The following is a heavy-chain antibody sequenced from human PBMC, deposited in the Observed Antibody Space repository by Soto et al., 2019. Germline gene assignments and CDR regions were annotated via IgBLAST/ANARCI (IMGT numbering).Heavy chain of an antibody. D-gene: IGHD2-15*01. CDR1: GYTFTGYY. CDR3: ASGGVLYCSGGSCYSWFDP. V-gene: IGHV1-2*04. J-gene: IGHJ5*02. Sequence: QVQLVQSGAEVKKPGASVKVSCKASGYTFTGYYMHWVRQAPGQGLEWMGWINPNSGGTNYAQKCQGWVTMTRDTSISTAYMELSRLRSDDTAVYYCASGGVLYCSGGSCYSWFDPWGQGTLVTVSS. CDR2: INPNSGGT.